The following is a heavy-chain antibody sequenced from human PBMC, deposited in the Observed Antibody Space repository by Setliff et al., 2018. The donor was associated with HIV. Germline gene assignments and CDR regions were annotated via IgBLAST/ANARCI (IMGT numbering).Heavy chain of an antibody. D-gene: IGHD3-9*01. Sequence: GASVKVSCKASGYIFTSYGISWVRQAPGQGLEWMGWINSFNAITNYAQKFQGRVTMTTETSTSTAYMELRSLRSDDTAVYYCARDLRGYNNWFDPWGQGTLVTVSS. CDR3: ARDLRGYNNWFDP. CDR2: INSFNAIT. J-gene: IGHJ5*02. V-gene: IGHV1-18*01. CDR1: GYIFTSYG.